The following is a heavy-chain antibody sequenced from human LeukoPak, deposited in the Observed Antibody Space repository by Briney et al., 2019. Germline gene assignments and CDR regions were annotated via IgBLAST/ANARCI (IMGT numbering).Heavy chain of an antibody. D-gene: IGHD2-2*01. V-gene: IGHV4-59*01. CDR2: IYYSGST. Sequence: SETLSLTCTVSGGSISSYYWSWIRQPPGKGLEWIGYIYYSGSTDYNPSPKSRVTISVDTSKNQFSLNLSSVTAADTAVYYCARVVGYCSSTTCYADAFDIWGQGTMVTVSS. CDR1: GGSISSYY. CDR3: ARVVGYCSSTTCYADAFDI. J-gene: IGHJ3*02.